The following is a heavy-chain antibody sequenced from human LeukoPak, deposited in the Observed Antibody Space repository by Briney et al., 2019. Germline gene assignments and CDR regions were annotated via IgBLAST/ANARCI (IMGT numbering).Heavy chain of an antibody. J-gene: IGHJ4*02. CDR3: AKDLIAAAGTYFDY. D-gene: IGHD6-13*01. V-gene: IGHV3-30*02. CDR1: GFTFSSYG. CDR2: IRYDGSNK. Sequence: GGSLRLSCAASGFTFSSYGMHWVRQAPGKGLEWVAFIRYDGSNKYYADSVKGRFTISRDNSKNTLYLQMNSLRAEDTAVYYCAKDLIAAAGTYFDYWGQGTLVTVSS.